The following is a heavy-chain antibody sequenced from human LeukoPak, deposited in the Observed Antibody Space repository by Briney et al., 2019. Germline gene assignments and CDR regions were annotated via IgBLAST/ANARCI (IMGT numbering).Heavy chain of an antibody. D-gene: IGHD2/OR15-2a*01. J-gene: IGHJ3*01. CDR3: AGSYSSTWYSTFDL. CDR2: INYSANT. Sequence: PSETLSLTCTVSGGSLNSNSYYGGWIRQPPGEGVEWIGSINYSANTYYSPSLKSRTTICVDTSKNQFFLKLSSVTAADAAIYYCAGSYSSTWYSTFDLWGQGTVVTVSS. CDR1: GGSLNSNSYY. V-gene: IGHV4-39*01.